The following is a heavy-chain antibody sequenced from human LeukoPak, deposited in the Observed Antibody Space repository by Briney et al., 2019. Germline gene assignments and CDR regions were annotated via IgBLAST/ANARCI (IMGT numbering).Heavy chain of an antibody. D-gene: IGHD6-19*01. J-gene: IGHJ4*02. CDR1: GGSISSYY. V-gene: IGHV4-59*01. Sequence: SETLSLTCTVSGGSISSYYWSWIRQPPGKGLEWIGYIYYSGSTNYNPSLKSRVTISVDTSKNQFSLKLSSVTAADTAVYYCARGTYSSGWYDWGQGTLVTDSS. CDR2: IYYSGST. CDR3: ARGTYSSGWYD.